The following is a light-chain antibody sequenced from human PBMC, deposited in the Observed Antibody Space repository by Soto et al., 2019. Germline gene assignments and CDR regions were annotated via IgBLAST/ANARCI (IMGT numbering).Light chain of an antibody. CDR2: DAS. CDR3: QQRSNWPLT. CDR1: QSISSY. V-gene: IGKV3-11*01. J-gene: IGKJ3*01. Sequence: EIVLTQSPATLSLSPGERATLSCRASQSISSYLAWYQQKPGQAPRLLIYDASNRATGIPARFSGSGSGTDFTLTISSLEPEDSAVYYCQQRSNWPLTCGPGTKVDIK.